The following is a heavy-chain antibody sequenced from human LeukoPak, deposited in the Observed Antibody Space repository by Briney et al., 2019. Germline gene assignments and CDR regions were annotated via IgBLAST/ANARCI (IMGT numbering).Heavy chain of an antibody. Sequence: GGSLRLSCAASGFTFSSYGMHWVRQAPGKGLEWVAFIRYDGSNKYYADSVKGRFTISRDNSKNTLYLQMNSLRAEDTAVYYCAKDYYDSSGHYFDYWGQGTLVTVSS. J-gene: IGHJ4*02. V-gene: IGHV3-30*02. D-gene: IGHD3-22*01. CDR1: GFTFSSYG. CDR3: AKDYYDSSGHYFDY. CDR2: IRYDGSNK.